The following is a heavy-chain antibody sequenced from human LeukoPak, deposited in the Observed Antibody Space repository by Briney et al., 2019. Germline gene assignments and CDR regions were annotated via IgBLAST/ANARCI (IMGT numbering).Heavy chain of an antibody. Sequence: GGSLRLSCAASGFTFSNAWMSWVRQAPGKGLEWVSYISTTGSSIYYADSVKGRFTISRDNVKNLLYLRMNSLRAEDTAVYYCARVQRGIAVALDYWGQRTLDTVSS. CDR1: GFTFSNAW. V-gene: IGHV3-11*04. CDR3: ARVQRGIAVALDY. J-gene: IGHJ4*02. D-gene: IGHD6-19*01. CDR2: ISTTGSSI.